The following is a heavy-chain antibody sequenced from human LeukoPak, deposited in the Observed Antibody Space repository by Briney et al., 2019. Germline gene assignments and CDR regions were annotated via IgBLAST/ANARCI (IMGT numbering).Heavy chain of an antibody. Sequence: GESLRLSCAASGFTFSSYAMSWVRQAPGKGLEWVSAISGSGGSTYYADSVKGRFTISRDNSKNTLYLQMNSLRAEDTAVYYCAKDKLGYCSGGSCPLPSFDYWGQGTLVTVSS. CDR3: AKDKLGYCSGGSCPLPSFDY. D-gene: IGHD2-15*01. V-gene: IGHV3-23*01. CDR2: ISGSGGST. J-gene: IGHJ4*02. CDR1: GFTFSSYA.